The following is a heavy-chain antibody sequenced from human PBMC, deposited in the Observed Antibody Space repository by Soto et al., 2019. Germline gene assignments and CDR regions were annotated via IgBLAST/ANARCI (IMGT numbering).Heavy chain of an antibody. CDR2: IRSKAYGGAT. V-gene: IGHV3-49*03. CDR3: VRRQYLDY. Sequence: EVQLVESGGGLVQPGRSLRLSCKGSGFTFGDYAMSWFRQAPGKGLEWVGVIRSKAYGGATEYAASVKGRFTISRDDSKSIAYLQMNSLKTDDTAVYYCVRRQYLDYWGQGTLVTVSS. CDR1: GFTFGDYA. J-gene: IGHJ4*02.